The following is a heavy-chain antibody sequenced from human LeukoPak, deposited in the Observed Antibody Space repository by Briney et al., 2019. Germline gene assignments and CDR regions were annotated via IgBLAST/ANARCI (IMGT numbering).Heavy chain of an antibody. CDR1: GGSISSYY. CDR2: IYYSGST. V-gene: IGHV4-59*01. CDR3: ARAHSSSWYRYYFDY. J-gene: IGHJ4*02. D-gene: IGHD6-13*01. Sequence: PSETLSLTCTVSGGSISSYYWSWIRQPPRKGLEWIGYIYYSGSTNYNPSLKSRVTISVDTSKNQFSLKLSSVTAADTAVNYCARAHSSSWYRYYFDYWGQGTLVTVSS.